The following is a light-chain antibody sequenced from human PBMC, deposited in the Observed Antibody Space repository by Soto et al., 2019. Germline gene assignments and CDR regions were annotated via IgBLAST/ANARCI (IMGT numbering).Light chain of an antibody. V-gene: IGLV2-14*03. CDR3: SSFTNTTTLVL. J-gene: IGLJ2*01. Sequence: QSALTQPRSVSGSPGQSVTISCTGTSSDVGGYNYVSWYQQHPGKAPTLIIYEVSNRPSGISHRFSGSKSGDTASLTISGLQAEDEADYYCSSFTNTTTLVLFGGGTQLTVL. CDR2: EVS. CDR1: SSDVGGYNY.